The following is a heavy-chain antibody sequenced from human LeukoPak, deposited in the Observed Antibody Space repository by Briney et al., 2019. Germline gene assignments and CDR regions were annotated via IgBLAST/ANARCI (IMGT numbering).Heavy chain of an antibody. J-gene: IGHJ6*02. CDR1: GFTFSSYG. CDR3: ARGLQQQQILGDYYYGMDV. CDR2: ISYDGSNK. V-gene: IGHV3-30*03. D-gene: IGHD6-13*01. Sequence: QSGGSLRLSCAASGFTFSSYGMHWVRQAPGKGLEWVAVISYDGSNKYYADSVKGRFTISRDNSKNTLYLQMNNLRTEDTAVYYCARGLQQQQILGDYYYGMDVWGQGTTVTVSS.